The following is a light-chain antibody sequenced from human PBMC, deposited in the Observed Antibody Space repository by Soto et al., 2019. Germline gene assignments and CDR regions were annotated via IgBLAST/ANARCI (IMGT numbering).Light chain of an antibody. V-gene: IGKV2-30*01. CDR2: QVS. CDR3: MQGTHWPLT. Sequence: DVVVTQSPLSLPVTLGQPASISCRSSQSLVYSDGNTYLNWFQQRPGQSPRRLIYQVSNRDSGVPDRFSGGGSGTEFKLKISRVEAEDVGLYYCMQGTHWPLTFGGGTKVEIK. J-gene: IGKJ4*01. CDR1: QSLVYSDGNTY.